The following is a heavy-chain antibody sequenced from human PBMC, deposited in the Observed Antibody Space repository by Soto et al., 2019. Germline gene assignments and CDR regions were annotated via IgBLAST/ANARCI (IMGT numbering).Heavy chain of an antibody. V-gene: IGHV3-15*01. D-gene: IGHD6-19*01. CDR2: IRTNAEGGTT. CDR1: GLIVSNAW. CDR3: IDMPVAGSGDY. J-gene: IGHJ4*02. Sequence: VQLVESGGGLVKPGESLSLSCAASGLIVSNAWMNWVRQAPGKGLEWVGVIRTNAEGGTTEYAAPVKGRFTISSDDSINTVHLQMRSLTTEGTAVYFCIDMPVAGSGDYWCQETLGTVST.